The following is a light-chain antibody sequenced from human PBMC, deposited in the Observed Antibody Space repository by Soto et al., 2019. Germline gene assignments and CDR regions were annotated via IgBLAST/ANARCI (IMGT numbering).Light chain of an antibody. J-gene: IGKJ1*01. CDR2: WAS. Sequence: DIVMTQSPDSLAVSLGKRATINYKSSQSVLLTANHKNCLAWFQQKPGHPPKLLIYWASIRESGVPDRFSGGGSGTDFTLTINNVQAEDVAVYYCQQYYNTQTFGQGTKVDIK. CDR1: QSVLLTANHKNC. CDR3: QQYYNTQT. V-gene: IGKV4-1*01.